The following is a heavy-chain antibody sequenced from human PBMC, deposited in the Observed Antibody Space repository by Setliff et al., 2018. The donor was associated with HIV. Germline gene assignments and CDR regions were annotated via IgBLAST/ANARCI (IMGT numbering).Heavy chain of an antibody. CDR1: GGSISSSSYY. Sequence: KTSETLSLTCTVSGGSISSSSYYWGWIRQPPGKGLEWIGSIYYSGRPYYNPSLKSRVTISVDTSKNQFSLRLSSVTAADTAGYYCARKVYSSSSWLRGRSWENAFDMWGQGTMVTVSS. D-gene: IGHD6-13*01. CDR2: IYYSGRP. J-gene: IGHJ3*02. CDR3: ARKVYSSSSWLRGRSWENAFDM. V-gene: IGHV4-39*01.